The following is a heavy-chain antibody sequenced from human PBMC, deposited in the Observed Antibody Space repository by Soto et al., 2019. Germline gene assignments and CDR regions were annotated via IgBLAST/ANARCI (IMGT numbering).Heavy chain of an antibody. V-gene: IGHV1-2*04. J-gene: IGHJ3*02. CDR3: ARDSKNLGPPDAFDI. CDR1: GYTFTVYY. CDR2: INPNSGGT. Sequence: ASVKVSCKASGYTFTVYYMHWVRQAPGQGLEWMGWINPNSGGTNYAQKFQGWVTMTRDTSISTAYMELRSLRSDDTAVYYCARDSKNLGPPDAFDIWGQGTMVTVSS.